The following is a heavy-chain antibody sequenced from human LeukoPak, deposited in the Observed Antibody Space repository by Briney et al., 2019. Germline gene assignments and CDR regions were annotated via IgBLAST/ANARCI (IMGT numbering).Heavy chain of an antibody. J-gene: IGHJ3*02. V-gene: IGHV4-59*01. Sequence: SETLSLTCTVSGGSISGYYWSWIRQPPGKGLEWIGYMYYTGTTDYNPHLNSRVTISVDTSKKQFSLKLSSVTAADTAVYYCARDSKWELLDAAENDAFDIWGQGTMVTVSS. CDR2: MYYTGTT. CDR3: ARDSKWELLDAAENDAFDI. D-gene: IGHD1-26*01. CDR1: GGSISGYY.